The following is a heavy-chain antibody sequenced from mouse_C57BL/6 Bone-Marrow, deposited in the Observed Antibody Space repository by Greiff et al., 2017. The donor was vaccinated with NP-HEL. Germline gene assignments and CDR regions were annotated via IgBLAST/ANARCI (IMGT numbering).Heavy chain of an antibody. J-gene: IGHJ4*01. V-gene: IGHV8-8*01. Sequence: QVTLKESGPGILQPSQTLSLTCSFSGFSLSTFGMGVGWIRQPSGKGLEWLAHIWWDDDKYYNPALKSRLTISKDTSKNQVFLKSAKVDTADTATYYCARIGRAGNYSNPPMAYWGQGTSVTVSS. D-gene: IGHD2-5*01. CDR2: IWWDDDK. CDR3: ARIGRAGNYSNPPMAY. CDR1: GFSLSTFGMG.